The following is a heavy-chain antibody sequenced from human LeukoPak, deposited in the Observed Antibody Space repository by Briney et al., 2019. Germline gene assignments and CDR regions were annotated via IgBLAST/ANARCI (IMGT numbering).Heavy chain of an antibody. Sequence: ASVKVSCKASGYTFTGYYMHWVRQAPGQGLEWMGWINPNSGGTNYAQKFQGRVTMTRDTSISTAYMELSRLRSDDTAVYHCARASYYYGSGTPDYWGQGTLVTVSS. CDR3: ARASYYYGSGTPDY. V-gene: IGHV1-2*02. CDR1: GYTFTGYY. D-gene: IGHD3-10*01. CDR2: INPNSGGT. J-gene: IGHJ4*02.